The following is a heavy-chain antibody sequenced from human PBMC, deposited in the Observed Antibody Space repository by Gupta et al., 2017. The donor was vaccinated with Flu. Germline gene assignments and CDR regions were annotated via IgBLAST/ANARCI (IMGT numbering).Heavy chain of an antibody. CDR3: ARDVGSGDYDS. V-gene: IGHV3-7*01. CDR2: INRDGSVI. CDR1: GFTLSDYW. Sequence: EVQLVESGGGLVQPGGSLRLSCGASGFTLSDYWLSWVRQAPGKGPELVANINRDGSVINYMDFVRGQFTISRDNAKNAVYFQMNSLRVDDTAVYYCARDVGSGDYDSWGQGTLVTVSS. D-gene: IGHD4-17*01. J-gene: IGHJ5*01.